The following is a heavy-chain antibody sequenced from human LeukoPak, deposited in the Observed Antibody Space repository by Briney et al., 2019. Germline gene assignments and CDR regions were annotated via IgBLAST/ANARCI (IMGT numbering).Heavy chain of an antibody. Sequence: SETVSLTCTVSGGSISRGSYFWSWIRQPAGKGLEWIGRVYTSGTPNYNPSLKSRVTISVDTSRNQFSLKLSSVTAADTAVYYCARVFISDDSSGYYYFGAFDIWGQGTMVTVSS. V-gene: IGHV4-61*02. CDR1: GGSISRGSYF. CDR3: ARVFISDDSSGYYYFGAFDI. D-gene: IGHD3-22*01. J-gene: IGHJ3*02. CDR2: VYTSGTP.